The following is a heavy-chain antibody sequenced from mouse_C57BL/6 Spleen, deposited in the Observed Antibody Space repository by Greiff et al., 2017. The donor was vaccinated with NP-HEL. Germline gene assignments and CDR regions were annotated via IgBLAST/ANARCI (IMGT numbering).Heavy chain of an antibody. CDR1: GYTFTDYN. Sequence: EVKLQESGPELVKPGASVKIPCKASGYTFTDYNMDWVKQSHGKSLEWIGDINPNNGGTIYNQKFKGKATLTVDKSSSTAYMELRSLTSEDTAVYYCARNYYGSSYVEYYAMDYWGQGTSVTVSS. D-gene: IGHD1-1*01. J-gene: IGHJ4*01. CDR2: INPNNGGT. V-gene: IGHV1-18*01. CDR3: ARNYYGSSYVEYYAMDY.